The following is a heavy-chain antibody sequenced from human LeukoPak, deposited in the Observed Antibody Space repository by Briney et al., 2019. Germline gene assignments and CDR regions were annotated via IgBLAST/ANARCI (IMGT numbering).Heavy chain of an antibody. Sequence: GGSLRLSCAASGLTLRSYALSWVRQAPGKGLEWVSAISGSGGSPYYADSVKGRFTISRDNSKNTLYLQMNSLRAEDAAVYYCAGSGEDYWGQGTLVTVSS. CDR1: GLTLRSYA. CDR3: AGSGEDY. J-gene: IGHJ4*02. D-gene: IGHD2-15*01. V-gene: IGHV3-23*01. CDR2: ISGSGGSP.